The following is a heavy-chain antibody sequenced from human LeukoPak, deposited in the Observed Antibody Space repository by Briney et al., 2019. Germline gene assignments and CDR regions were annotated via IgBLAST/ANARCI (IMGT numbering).Heavy chain of an antibody. Sequence: MPSETLTLTCAVSGGSISSSNWWSWVRQPPGKGLEWIGEIYHSGSTNYNPSLKSRVTISVDKSKNQFSLKLSSVTAADTAVYYCARGDRYSSGWYLFDYWGQGTLVTVSS. CDR2: IYHSGST. CDR1: GGSISSSNW. D-gene: IGHD6-19*01. CDR3: ARGDRYSSGWYLFDY. V-gene: IGHV4-4*02. J-gene: IGHJ4*02.